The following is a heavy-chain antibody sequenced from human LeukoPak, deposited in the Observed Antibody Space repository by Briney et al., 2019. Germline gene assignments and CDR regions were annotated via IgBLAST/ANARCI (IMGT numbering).Heavy chain of an antibody. D-gene: IGHD6-13*01. V-gene: IGHV4-38-2*02. Sequence: SETLSLTCTVSGYSISSGYYWGWIRQPPGKGLEWIGSIYYSGSTYYNPSLKSRVTISVDTSKNQFSLKLSSVTAADTAVYYCATNPGYSSSWFPATYNWFDPWGQGTLVTVSS. CDR2: IYYSGST. CDR1: GYSISSGYY. J-gene: IGHJ5*02. CDR3: ATNPGYSSSWFPATYNWFDP.